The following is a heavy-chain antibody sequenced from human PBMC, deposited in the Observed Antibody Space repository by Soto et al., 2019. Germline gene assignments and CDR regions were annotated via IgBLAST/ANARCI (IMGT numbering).Heavy chain of an antibody. CDR1: GFTFSSYS. J-gene: IGHJ6*02. Sequence: PGGSLRLSCAASGFTFSSYSMNWVRQAPGKGLEWVSSISSSSSYIYYADSVKGRFTISRDNAKNSLYLQMNSLRAEDTAVYYCARVGCSGGSCYSDYYYGMDVWGQGXTVTVSS. CDR2: ISSSSSYI. V-gene: IGHV3-21*01. D-gene: IGHD2-15*01. CDR3: ARVGCSGGSCYSDYYYGMDV.